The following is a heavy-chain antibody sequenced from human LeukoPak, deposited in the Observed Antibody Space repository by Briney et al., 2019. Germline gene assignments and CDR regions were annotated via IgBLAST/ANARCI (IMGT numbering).Heavy chain of an antibody. V-gene: IGHV4-59*01. J-gene: IGHJ4*02. CDR2: IYYSGST. Sequence: SETLSLTCTVSGGSISSYYWSWIRQPPGKGLEWIGYIYYSGSTNYNPSLKSRVTISVDTSKNQFSLKRSSVTAADTAVYYCAAAAGRGGADYWGQGTLVTVSS. CDR1: GGSISSYY. D-gene: IGHD6-13*01. CDR3: AAAAGRGGADY.